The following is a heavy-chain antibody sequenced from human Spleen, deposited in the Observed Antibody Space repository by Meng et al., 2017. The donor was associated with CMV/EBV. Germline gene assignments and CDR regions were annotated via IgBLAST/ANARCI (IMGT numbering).Heavy chain of an antibody. D-gene: IGHD3-16*02. V-gene: IGHV1-8*01. CDR1: GYTFTSYD. CDR2: VNPNTGDT. CDR3: ARGPRTTFGGVIIWPLEF. J-gene: IGHJ4*02. Sequence: ASVKVSCKASGYTFTSYDINWVRQAAGQGLEWMGWVNPNTGDTGYAQKFHGRLTMTRHTSISTAYMELSSLRFDDTAVYFCARGPRTTFGGVIIWPLEFWGQGTLVTVSS.